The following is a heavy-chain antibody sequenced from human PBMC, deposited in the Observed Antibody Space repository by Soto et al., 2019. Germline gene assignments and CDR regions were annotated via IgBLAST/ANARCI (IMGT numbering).Heavy chain of an antibody. V-gene: IGHV3-33*01. Sequence: QVQLVESGGGVVQPGRSLRLSCAASGFTFSSYGVHWVRQAPGKGLEWVAVIWYDGSNKYYADSVKGRFTISRDNSKNTLYLQMNSLRAEDTAVYYCARDDLAYCGGDCYFDAFDIWGQGTMVTVSS. CDR2: IWYDGSNK. CDR3: ARDDLAYCGGDCYFDAFDI. J-gene: IGHJ3*02. D-gene: IGHD2-21*02. CDR1: GFTFSSYG.